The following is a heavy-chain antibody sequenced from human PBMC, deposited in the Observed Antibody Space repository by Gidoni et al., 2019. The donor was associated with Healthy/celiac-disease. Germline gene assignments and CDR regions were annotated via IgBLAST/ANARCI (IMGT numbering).Heavy chain of an antibody. V-gene: IGHV3-33*01. CDR1: GFTFSSDG. Sequence: QVQLVESGGGVVRPGRSLRLSCAVSGFTFSSDGMHWVRQAPGKGLEWVAVIWYDGSNNYYADSVKGRFTISIDNSKNTLYLQMNSLRAEDTAVYYCARDHAKPRRRITMVRGVPLGYWGQGTLVTVSS. CDR3: ARDHAKPRRRITMVRGVPLGY. J-gene: IGHJ4*02. D-gene: IGHD3-10*01. CDR2: IWYDGSNN.